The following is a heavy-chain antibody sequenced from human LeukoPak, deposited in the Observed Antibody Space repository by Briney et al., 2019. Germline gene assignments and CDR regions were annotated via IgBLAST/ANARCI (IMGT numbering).Heavy chain of an antibody. Sequence: GSLRLSCAASGITFNDYYMSWIRQAPGKGLEWIGKINHSGSTNYNPSLKSRVTISVDTSKNQFSLKLSSVTAADTAVYYCARFGSGWYYFDYWGQGTLVTVSS. CDR1: GITFNDYY. D-gene: IGHD6-19*01. V-gene: IGHV4-34*01. CDR3: ARFGSGWYYFDY. CDR2: INHSGST. J-gene: IGHJ4*02.